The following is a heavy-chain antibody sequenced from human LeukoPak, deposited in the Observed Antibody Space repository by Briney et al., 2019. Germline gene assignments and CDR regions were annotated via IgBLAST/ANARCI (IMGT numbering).Heavy chain of an antibody. CDR2: ISSSGSTI. J-gene: IGHJ3*01. CDR1: GFTFSSYE. D-gene: IGHD3-22*01. CDR3: ARVFSYYYDSSDPSMV. V-gene: IGHV3-48*03. Sequence: PGGSLRLSCAASGFTFSSYEMNWVRQAPGKGLEWVSYISSSGSTIYYADSVKGRFTISRDNAKNSLYLQMNSLRAEDMAVYYCARVFSYYYDSSDPSMVWGQGTMVTVSP.